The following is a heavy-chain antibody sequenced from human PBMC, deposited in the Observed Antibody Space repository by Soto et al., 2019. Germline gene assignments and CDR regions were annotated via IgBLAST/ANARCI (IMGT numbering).Heavy chain of an antibody. CDR2: INHSGST. V-gene: IGHV4-34*01. CDR1: GGSFSGYY. D-gene: IGHD6-13*01. J-gene: IGHJ4*02. CDR3: AREGAAAGREFDY. Sequence: SETLSLTCAVYGGSFSGYYWSWIRQPPGKGLEWIGDINHSGSTNYNPSLKSRVTISVDTSKNQFSLKLSSVTAADTAVYYCAREGAAAGREFDYWGQGTLVTVSS.